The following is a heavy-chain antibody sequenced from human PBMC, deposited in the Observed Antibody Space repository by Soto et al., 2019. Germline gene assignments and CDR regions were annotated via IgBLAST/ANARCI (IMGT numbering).Heavy chain of an antibody. CDR2: ITFRGDNT. D-gene: IGHD1-1*01. CDR1: GFTFSSYA. J-gene: IGHJ4*02. CDR3: ANLGTMSGFDN. Sequence: EVQLLISGGGLVSPGGSLRLSCAASGFTFSSYAMSWVRQAPGKGLEWLAGITFRGDNTYYADSGKGRLSLSRDNSRNRLAPQMNTLKVEDSARAYRANLGTMSGFDNWGQGTMLTVSS. V-gene: IGHV3-23*01.